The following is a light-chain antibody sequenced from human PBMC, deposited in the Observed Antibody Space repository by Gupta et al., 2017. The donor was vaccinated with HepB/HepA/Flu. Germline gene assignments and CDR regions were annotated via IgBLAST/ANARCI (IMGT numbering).Light chain of an antibody. CDR2: KDT. CDR1: VLPNQY. CDR3: QSADSSSTFYV. Sequence: SPELTPPLSVSVSPGPTATILCPGDVLPNQYAYWYQQKPGQAPVLIVYKDTERPPGTPERFSGSSSGATVTLTISGVQAEDEADYYCQSADSSSTFYVFGTGTKVSIL. V-gene: IGLV3-25*03. J-gene: IGLJ1*01.